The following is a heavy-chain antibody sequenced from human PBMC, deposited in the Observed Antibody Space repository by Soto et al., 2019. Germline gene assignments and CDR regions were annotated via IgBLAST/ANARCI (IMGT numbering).Heavy chain of an antibody. CDR2: IYYSGST. Sequence: TSETLSLTCTVSGGSISSGDYYWSWIRQPPGKGLEWIGYIYYSGSTYYNPSLKSRVTISVDTSKNQFSLKLSSVTAADTAVYYCARAYYDILTGYYIGFDYWGQGTLVTVSS. CDR1: GGSISSGDYY. V-gene: IGHV4-30-4*01. D-gene: IGHD3-9*01. CDR3: ARAYYDILTGYYIGFDY. J-gene: IGHJ4*02.